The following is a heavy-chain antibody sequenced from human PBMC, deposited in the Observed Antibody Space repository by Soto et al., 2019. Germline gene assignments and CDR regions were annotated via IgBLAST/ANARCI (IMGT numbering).Heavy chain of an antibody. CDR2: IIPILGIA. CDR3: ARAAAAAGAHRSWFDP. D-gene: IGHD6-13*01. CDR1: GGTFSSYT. Sequence: GASVKVSCKASGGTFSSYTISWVRQAPGQGLEWMGRIIPILGIANYAQKFQGRVTITADKSTSTAYMELSSLRSEDTAVYYCARAAAAAGAHRSWFDPWGQGTLVTVSS. J-gene: IGHJ5*02. V-gene: IGHV1-69*02.